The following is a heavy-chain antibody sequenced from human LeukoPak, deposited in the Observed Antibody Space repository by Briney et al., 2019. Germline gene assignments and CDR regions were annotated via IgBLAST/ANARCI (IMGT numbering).Heavy chain of an antibody. CDR1: GFTFSTYP. V-gene: IGHV3-48*01. D-gene: IGHD7-27*01. J-gene: IGHJ4*02. CDR2: IRNSADTM. CDR3: ARDQNWVFDS. Sequence: PGGSLRLSCAASGFTFSTYPMNWVRQAPGKGLEWVSNIRNSADTMYYADSVRGRFTNSRDDAKNSLYLQMNSLRAEDTAVYYCARDQNWVFDSWGQGTLVTVSS.